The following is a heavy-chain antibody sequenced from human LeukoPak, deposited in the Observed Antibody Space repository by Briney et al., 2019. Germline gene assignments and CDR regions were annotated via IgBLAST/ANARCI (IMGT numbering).Heavy chain of an antibody. CDR3: ARVASNYDFDY. D-gene: IGHD4-11*01. CDR2: IRYDGSTQ. CDR1: GFTFSNYA. Sequence: GGSLRLSCAASGFTFSNYAMHWVRQAPGRGLEWVAFIRYDGSTQFYADSVKGRFTISRDNAQNSLYLQMNSLRAEDTALYYCARVASNYDFDYWGQGTLVSVSS. V-gene: IGHV3-30*02. J-gene: IGHJ4*02.